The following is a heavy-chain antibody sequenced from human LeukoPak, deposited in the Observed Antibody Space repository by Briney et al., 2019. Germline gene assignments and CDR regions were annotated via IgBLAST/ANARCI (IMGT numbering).Heavy chain of an antibody. CDR1: GYTFTSYA. CDR2: INTNTGNP. V-gene: IGHV7-4-1*02. CDR3: ARDRLRYFDWLGPYYYYGMDV. J-gene: IGHJ6*02. D-gene: IGHD3-9*01. Sequence: AASVKVSCKASGYTFTSYAMNWVRQAPGQGLEWMGWINTNTGNPTYAQGFTGRFVFSLDTSVSTAYLQISSLKAEDTAVYYCARDRLRYFDWLGPYYYYGMDVWGQGTTVTVSS.